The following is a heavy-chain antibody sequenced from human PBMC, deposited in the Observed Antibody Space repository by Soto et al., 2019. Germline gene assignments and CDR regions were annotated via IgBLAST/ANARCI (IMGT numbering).Heavy chain of an antibody. Sequence: QLQLQESGPGLVKPSETLSLTCTVSGGSISSSSYYWGWIRQPPGKGLEWIGSIYYSGSTYYNPSLNSRVTISVDTSKNQFSLKVSSVTAADTAVYYCARQGRSGSSFDYWGQGTLVTVSS. D-gene: IGHD1-26*01. CDR3: ARQGRSGSSFDY. CDR1: GGSISSSSYY. CDR2: IYYSGST. V-gene: IGHV4-39*01. J-gene: IGHJ4*02.